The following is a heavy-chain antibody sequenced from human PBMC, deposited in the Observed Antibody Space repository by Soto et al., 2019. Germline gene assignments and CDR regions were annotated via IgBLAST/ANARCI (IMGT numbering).Heavy chain of an antibody. CDR1: GYTFTSYY. CDR2: INPSGGST. J-gene: IGHJ5*02. CDR3: ARESRFLEWLSLNWFDP. V-gene: IGHV1-46*01. Sequence: ASVKVSCKASGYTFTSYYMHWVRQAPGQGLEWMGIINPSGGSTSYAQKFQGRVTMTRDTSTSTVYMELSSLRDEDTAVYYCARESRFLEWLSLNWFDPWGQGTLVTVSS. D-gene: IGHD3-3*01.